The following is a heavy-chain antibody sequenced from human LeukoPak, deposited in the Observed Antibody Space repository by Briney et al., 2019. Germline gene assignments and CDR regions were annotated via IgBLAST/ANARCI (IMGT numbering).Heavy chain of an antibody. J-gene: IGHJ3*02. D-gene: IGHD6-19*01. CDR2: IYYTGNT. CDR3: ARHLSSGWSDI. V-gene: IGHV4-59*08. CDR1: GGSISSYY. Sequence: SKTLSLTCTVSGGSISSYYWSWIRQPPGKELEWIGYIYYTGNTKYNPPLKSRVTISVDTSKNQFSLKLSSVAAADTAVYYRARHLSSGWSDIWGQGTMVTVSS.